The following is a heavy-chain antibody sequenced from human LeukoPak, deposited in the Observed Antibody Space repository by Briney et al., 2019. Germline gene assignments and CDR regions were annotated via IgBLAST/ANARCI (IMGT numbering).Heavy chain of an antibody. CDR2: ISSRSNYI. CDR1: GFTFSSYN. D-gene: IGHD3-22*01. CDR3: ARDRAVYSDSRGYYPGAFDI. V-gene: IGHV3-21*01. J-gene: IGHJ3*02. Sequence: GGSLRLSCAASGFTFSSYNMNWVRQAPGKGLEWVSSISSRSNYIYLADSLKGRFTISRDNAKNSLYLQMNSLRAEDTAMYYCARDRAVYSDSRGYYPGAFDIWGQGTMVTVSS.